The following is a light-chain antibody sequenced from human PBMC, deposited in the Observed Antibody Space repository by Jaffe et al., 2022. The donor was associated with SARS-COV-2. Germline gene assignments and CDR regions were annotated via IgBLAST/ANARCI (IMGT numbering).Light chain of an antibody. J-gene: IGKJ2*01. CDR1: QSISSY. Sequence: DIQMTQSPSSLSASVGDRVTITCRASQSISSYLNWYQQKPGKAPKLLIYAASTLQSGVPSRFSGSESGTDFTLTISSLQPEDFATYYCQQSYSTPRTFGQGTKLDIK. CDR2: AAS. CDR3: QQSYSTPRT. V-gene: IGKV1-39*01.